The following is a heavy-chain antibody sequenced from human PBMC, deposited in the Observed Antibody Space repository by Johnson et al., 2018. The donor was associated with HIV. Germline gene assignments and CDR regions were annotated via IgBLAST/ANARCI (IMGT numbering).Heavy chain of an antibody. D-gene: IGHD3-22*01. J-gene: IGHJ3*02. CDR2: IGTAGDT. CDR1: DFTFSSYG. V-gene: IGHV3-13*01. Sequence: VQLVESGGGVVQPGGSLRLSCAASDFTFSSYGMHWVRQATGKGLEWVSPIGTAGDTYYPGSVKGRFTISRENAKNSLYLQMNSLRAEDTAVYYCARALYYYDRGDAFDIWGQGTMVTVSS. CDR3: ARALYYYDRGDAFDI.